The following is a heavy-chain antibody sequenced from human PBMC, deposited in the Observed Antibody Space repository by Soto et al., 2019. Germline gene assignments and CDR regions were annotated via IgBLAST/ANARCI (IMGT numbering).Heavy chain of an antibody. CDR3: ARGDIVVVPAAHLFDY. Sequence: SLRLSCAASGFTFSSYAMHWVRQAPGKGLEYVSAISSNGGSTYYANSVKGRFTISRDNSKNTLYLQMGSLRAEDMAVYYCARGDIVVVPAAHLFDYWGQGTLVTVSS. D-gene: IGHD2-2*01. V-gene: IGHV3-64*01. CDR1: GFTFSSYA. CDR2: ISSNGGST. J-gene: IGHJ4*02.